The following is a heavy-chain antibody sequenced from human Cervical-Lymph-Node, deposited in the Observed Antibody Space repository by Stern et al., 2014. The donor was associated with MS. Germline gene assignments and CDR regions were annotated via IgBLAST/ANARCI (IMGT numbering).Heavy chain of an antibody. CDR3: ARERVGRIAVARWFDP. CDR1: GFTFSSYG. CDR2: IWYDGSNK. J-gene: IGHJ5*02. Sequence: DQLVESGGGVVQPGRSLRLSCAASGFTFSSYGMHWVRQAPGKGLEWVAGIWYDGSNKYYADSVKGRFTISRDNSKNTLYLQMNSLRAEDTAVYYCARERVGRIAVARWFDPWGQGTLVTVSS. V-gene: IGHV3-33*01. D-gene: IGHD6-13*01.